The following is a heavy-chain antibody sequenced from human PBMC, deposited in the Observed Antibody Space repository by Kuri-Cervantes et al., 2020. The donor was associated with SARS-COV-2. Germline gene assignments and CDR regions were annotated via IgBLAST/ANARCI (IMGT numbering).Heavy chain of an antibody. V-gene: IGHV4-59*01. CDR1: GGSISSYY. D-gene: IGHD5-24*01. CDR2: IYSSGSI. CDR3: ASDPRGWLQHTPYWYFDL. J-gene: IGHJ2*01. Sequence: SETLCLTCTVSGGSISSYYWSWIRQPPGKGLEWIGYIYSSGSINYNPSLKSRVTISVDTSKNQFSLKLSSVTAADTPVYYCASDPRGWLQHTPYWYFDLWGRGTLVTVSS.